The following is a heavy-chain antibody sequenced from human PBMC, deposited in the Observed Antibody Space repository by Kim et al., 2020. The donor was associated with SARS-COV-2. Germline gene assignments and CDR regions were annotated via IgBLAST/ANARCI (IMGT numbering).Heavy chain of an antibody. J-gene: IGHJ3*02. CDR2: T. V-gene: IGHV3-11*05. D-gene: IGHD1-26*01. Sequence: TNVASSVHGPVTITRDKPKNTLYLQTNGLRAEETAVYYCARDSVGRAFDIWGQGTMVTVSS. CDR3: ARDSVGRAFDI.